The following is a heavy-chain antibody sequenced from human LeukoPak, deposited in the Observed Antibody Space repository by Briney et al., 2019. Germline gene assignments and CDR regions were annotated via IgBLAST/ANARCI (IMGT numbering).Heavy chain of an antibody. CDR2: ISGSGGST. CDR3: ARVRQVYDSSGPPGWFDP. CDR1: GFTFSSYA. V-gene: IGHV3-23*01. D-gene: IGHD3-22*01. Sequence: GGSLRLSCAASGFTFSSYAMSWVRQAPGKGLEWVSAISGSGGSTYYADSVKGRFTISRHNSKNTLYLQMNSLRAEDTAVYYCARVRQVYDSSGPPGWFDPWGQGTLVTVSS. J-gene: IGHJ5*02.